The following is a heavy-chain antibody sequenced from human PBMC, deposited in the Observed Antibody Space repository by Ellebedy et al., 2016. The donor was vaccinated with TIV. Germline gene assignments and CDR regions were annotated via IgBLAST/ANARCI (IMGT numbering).Heavy chain of an antibody. CDR1: GGSISSYY. V-gene: IGHV4-34*01. CDR2: INHSGST. Sequence: MPSETLSLTCTLSGGSISSYYWSWIRQPPGKGLEWIGEINHSGSTNYNPSLKSRVTISVDTSKNKFSLKLSSVTAADTAVYYCARQDYDILTGYSSWGQGTLVTVSS. D-gene: IGHD3-9*01. J-gene: IGHJ4*02. CDR3: ARQDYDILTGYSS.